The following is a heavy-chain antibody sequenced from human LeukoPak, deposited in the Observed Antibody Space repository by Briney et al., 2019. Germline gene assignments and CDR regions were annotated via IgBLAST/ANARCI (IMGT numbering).Heavy chain of an antibody. D-gene: IGHD3-10*01. CDR1: GGSISSSNW. CDR2: IYHSGST. CDR3: ARDSISGFGPPKGVEYFDY. Sequence: SGTLSLTCAVSGGSISSSNWWSWVRQPPGKGLEWIGEIYHSGSTNYNPSLKSRVTISVDKSKNQFSLKLSSVTAADTAVYYCARDSISGFGPPKGVEYFDYWGQGTLVTVSS. J-gene: IGHJ4*02. V-gene: IGHV4-4*02.